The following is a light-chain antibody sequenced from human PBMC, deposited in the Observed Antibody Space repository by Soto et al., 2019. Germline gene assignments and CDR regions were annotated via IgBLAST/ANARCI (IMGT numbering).Light chain of an antibody. J-gene: IGKJ1*01. Sequence: DVQLTQAPSTLSASVGDRVTITCRASQSIGNWLAWYQQKPGKAPNLQIYDASTLENGVPSRFSGSASGTDFTLTISSLQPYDFATYYCQQYNSYSPRTFGQGTKVDIK. V-gene: IGKV1-5*01. CDR3: QQYNSYSPRT. CDR1: QSIGNW. CDR2: DAS.